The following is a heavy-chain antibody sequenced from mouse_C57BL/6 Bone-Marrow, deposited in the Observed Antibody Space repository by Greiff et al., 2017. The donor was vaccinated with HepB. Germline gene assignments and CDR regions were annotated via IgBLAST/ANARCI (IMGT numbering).Heavy chain of an antibody. V-gene: IGHV1-15*01. CDR1: GYTFTDYE. Sequence: VQLQQSGAELVRPGASVTLSCKASGYTFTDYEMHWVKQTPVHGLEWIGAIAPETGGTAYNQKFKGKAILTADKSSSTAYMELRSLTSEDSAVYYCAYYGSRYFDYWGQGTTLTVSS. J-gene: IGHJ2*01. D-gene: IGHD1-1*01. CDR2: IAPETGGT. CDR3: AYYGSRYFDY.